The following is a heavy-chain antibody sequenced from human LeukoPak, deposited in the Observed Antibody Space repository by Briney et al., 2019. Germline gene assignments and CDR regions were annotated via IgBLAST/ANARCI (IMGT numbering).Heavy chain of an antibody. CDR2: INVSPAYI. V-gene: IGHV3-21*01. CDR3: ARDLNWGAGALDI. D-gene: IGHD7-27*01. J-gene: IGHJ3*02. Sequence: GGSLRLSSAASGFAFSSYSMTWVRQAPGKGLEWVSSINVSPAYISYADSVKGRFTISRDNAENSLYLHVNSLRAEDTAVYFCARDLNWGAGALDIWGQGTMVTVSS. CDR1: GFAFSSYS.